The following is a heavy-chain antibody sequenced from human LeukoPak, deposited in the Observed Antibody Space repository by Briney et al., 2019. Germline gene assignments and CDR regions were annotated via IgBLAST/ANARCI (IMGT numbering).Heavy chain of an antibody. CDR3: ARRARDSSGYKYYFDY. J-gene: IGHJ4*02. CDR1: TFTFSNYA. V-gene: IGHV3-23*01. Sequence: QPGGSLRLSCAASTFTFSNYAMSWVRQAPGKGLEWVSAISGSGGSTYYADSVKGRFTISRDNSKNTLSLQMNSLRAEDTAVYYCARRARDSSGYKYYFDYWGQGTLVTVSS. D-gene: IGHD3-22*01. CDR2: ISGSGGST.